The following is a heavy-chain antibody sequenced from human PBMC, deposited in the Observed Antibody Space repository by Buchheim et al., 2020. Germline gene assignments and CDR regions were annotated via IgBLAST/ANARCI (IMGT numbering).Heavy chain of an antibody. V-gene: IGHV3-15*05. CDR1: GFTFNTAW. CDR3: TWTGYTWFDT. J-gene: IGHJ5*02. Sequence: EVQVVESGGGLVKPGGSLRLSCVASGFTFNTAWMSWVRQTPGKGLEWLARIKSKSSGETTDYGAPVRVRFTISRDDSKNTVFLQMNSLETEDTGRYYCTWTGYTWFDTWGQGTL. CDR2: IKSKSSGETT. D-gene: IGHD3/OR15-3a*01.